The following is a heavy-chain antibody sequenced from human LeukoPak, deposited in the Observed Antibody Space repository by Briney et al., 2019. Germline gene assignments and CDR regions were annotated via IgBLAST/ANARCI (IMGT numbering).Heavy chain of an antibody. CDR1: GGSFSGYY. V-gene: IGHV4-34*01. D-gene: IGHD3-22*01. CDR2: INHSGST. J-gene: IGHJ4*02. Sequence: SETLSLTCAVYGGSFSGYYWSLIRQPPGKGLEWIGEINHSGSTNYNPSLKSRVTISVDTSKNQFSLKLSSVTAADTAVYYCARLHYDSSGYYYDDLEGLDYWGQGTLVTVSS. CDR3: ARLHYDSSGYYYDDLEGLDY.